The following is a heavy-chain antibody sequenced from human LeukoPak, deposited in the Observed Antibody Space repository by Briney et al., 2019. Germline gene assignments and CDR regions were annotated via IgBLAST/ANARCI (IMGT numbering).Heavy chain of an antibody. D-gene: IGHD3-22*01. J-gene: IGHJ4*02. V-gene: IGHV3-15*01. Sequence: PGGSLRLSCAASGFTFSNAWMSWVRQAPGKGLEWVGRNKSKTDGGTTDYAAPVKGRFTISRDDSKNTLYLQMNSLKTEDTAVYYCTTAKYYYDSSGYHYVDYWGQGTLVTVSS. CDR3: TTAKYYYDSSGYHYVDY. CDR1: GFTFSNAW. CDR2: NKSKTDGGTT.